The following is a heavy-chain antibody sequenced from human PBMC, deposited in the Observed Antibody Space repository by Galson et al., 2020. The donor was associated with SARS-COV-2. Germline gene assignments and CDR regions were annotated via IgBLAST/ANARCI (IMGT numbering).Heavy chain of an antibody. J-gene: IGHJ5*01. CDR3: ARTPLYCSATGCYFDS. Sequence: SETLSLTCTVSGASISNYYWSWIRQPAGRGLEWIGRIYTSGSTNYNPSLKSRVTMSVDTSKNQFSLKLSSGTAADTAVYYCARTPLYCSATGCYFDSWGQGTLVTVSS. V-gene: IGHV4-4*07. CDR1: GASISNYY. D-gene: IGHD2-2*01. CDR2: IYTSGST.